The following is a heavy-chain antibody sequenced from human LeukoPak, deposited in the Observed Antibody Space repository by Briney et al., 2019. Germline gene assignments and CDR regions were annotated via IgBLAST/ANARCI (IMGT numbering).Heavy chain of an antibody. D-gene: IGHD2-2*01. Sequence: SVKVSCKASGGTFSSYAISWVRQAPGQGLEWMGGIIPIFGTANYAQKFQGRVTITADESTSTAYMELSSLRSEDTAVYYCARDFFLRENIVVVPAANTPYYYYYMDVWGKGTTVTVSS. CDR3: ARDFFLRENIVVVPAANTPYYYYYMDV. J-gene: IGHJ6*03. V-gene: IGHV1-69*13. CDR1: GGTFSSYA. CDR2: IIPIFGTA.